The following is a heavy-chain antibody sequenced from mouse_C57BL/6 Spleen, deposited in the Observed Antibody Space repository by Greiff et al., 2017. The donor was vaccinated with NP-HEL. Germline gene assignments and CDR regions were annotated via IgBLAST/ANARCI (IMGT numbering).Heavy chain of an antibody. CDR1: GYTFTSYW. V-gene: IGHV1-55*01. CDR3: ARVSDYVWYFDG. J-gene: IGHJ1*03. D-gene: IGHD2-13*01. CDR2: IYPGSGST. Sequence: VQLQQSGAELVKPGASVKMSCKASGYTFTSYWITWVKQRPGQGLEWIGDIYPGSGSTNYNEKFKSKATLTVDTSSSTAYMQLNSLTSEDSAVYYCARVSDYVWYFDGWGTGTTVTVSS.